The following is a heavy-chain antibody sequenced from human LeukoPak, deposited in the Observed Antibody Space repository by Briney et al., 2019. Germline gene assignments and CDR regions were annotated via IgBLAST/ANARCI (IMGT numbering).Heavy chain of an antibody. CDR3: AKDRTGTTGRDWLDP. CDR2: IYSGGST. J-gene: IGHJ5*02. V-gene: IGHV3-53*01. Sequence: PGGSLRLSCAASGFTVSSNYMSWVRQAPGKGLEWVSVIYSGGSTYYADSVKGRFTISRDNSKNTMYLQMDSLRVDDTAVYHCAKDRTGTTGRDWLDPWGQGILVTVSS. D-gene: IGHD1-1*01. CDR1: GFTVSSNY.